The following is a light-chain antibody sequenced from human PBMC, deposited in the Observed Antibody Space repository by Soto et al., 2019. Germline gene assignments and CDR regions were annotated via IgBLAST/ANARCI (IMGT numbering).Light chain of an antibody. V-gene: IGKV3-20*01. CDR2: GAS. CDR3: QQYNTSPWT. CDR1: QSVSSSY. J-gene: IGKJ1*01. Sequence: EIVLTQSPGTLSLSPGERAILSCRASQSVSSSYLAWFRQKPGQAPGLLIYGASSRATGIPDRFSGSGSGTDFTLTISRLEPEDFAVYYCQQYNTSPWTFGQGTKVDIK.